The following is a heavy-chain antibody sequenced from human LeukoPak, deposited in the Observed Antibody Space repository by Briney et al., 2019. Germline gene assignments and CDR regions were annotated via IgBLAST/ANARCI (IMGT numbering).Heavy chain of an antibody. J-gene: IGHJ6*02. CDR2: IYHSGST. CDR1: GGSISSGGYY. D-gene: IGHD4-17*01. CDR3: ARDEGDYGDYGMDV. V-gene: IGHV4-30-2*01. Sequence: SETLSLTCTVSGGSISSGGYYWSWIRQPPGKGLEWIGYIYHSGSTYYNPSLKSRVTISVDRSKNQFSLKLSSVTAADTAVYYCARDEGDYGDYGMDVWGQGTTVTVSS.